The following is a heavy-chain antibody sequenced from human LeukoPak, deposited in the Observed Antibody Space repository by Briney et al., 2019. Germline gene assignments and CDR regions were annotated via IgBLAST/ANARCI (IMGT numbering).Heavy chain of an antibody. V-gene: IGHV1-8*01. CDR2: MNPNSGNT. CDR3: ARGFIAARRMGY. Sequence: ASVKVSCKASGYTFTSYDINWVRQATGQGLEWMGWMNPNSGNTGYAQKFQGRVTMTRNTSISTAYMELGSLRSEDTAVYYCARGFIAARRMGYWGQGTLVAVSS. J-gene: IGHJ4*02. CDR1: GYTFTSYD. D-gene: IGHD6-6*01.